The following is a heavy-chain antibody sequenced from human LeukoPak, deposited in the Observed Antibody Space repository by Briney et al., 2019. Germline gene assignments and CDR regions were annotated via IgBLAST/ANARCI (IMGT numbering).Heavy chain of an antibody. CDR2: INPNSGGT. Sequence: ASVKVSCKASGYTFTGYYMHWVRQAPGQGLEWMGWINPNSGGTNYAQKFQGRATMTRDTSISTAYMELSRLRSDDTAVYYCARGAGDPTMVRGVIITCYGMDVWGQGTTVTVSS. CDR1: GYTFTGYY. CDR3: ARGAGDPTMVRGVIITCYGMDV. J-gene: IGHJ6*02. V-gene: IGHV1-2*02. D-gene: IGHD3-10*01.